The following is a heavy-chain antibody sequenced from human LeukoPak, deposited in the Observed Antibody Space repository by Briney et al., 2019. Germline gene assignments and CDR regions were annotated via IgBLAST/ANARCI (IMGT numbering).Heavy chain of an antibody. CDR1: GGSFSGYY. CDR2: INHSGST. CDR3: ARAVLRYFDWLLAYNWFDP. V-gene: IGHV4-34*01. Sequence: SETLSLTCAVYGGSFSGYYWSWIRQPPGKGLEWIGEINHSGSTNYNPSLKSRVTISVATSKKQFSLKLSSVTAADTAVYYCARAVLRYFDWLLAYNWFDPWGQGTLVTVSS. D-gene: IGHD3-9*01. J-gene: IGHJ5*02.